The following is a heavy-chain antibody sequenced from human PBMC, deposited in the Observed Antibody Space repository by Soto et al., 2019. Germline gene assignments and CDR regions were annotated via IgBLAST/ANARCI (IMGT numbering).Heavy chain of an antibody. V-gene: IGHV4-59*01. J-gene: IGHJ4*02. CDR3: ARWGDYGGLYYFDY. D-gene: IGHD4-17*01. CDR1: GGSINYSY. CDR2: ISYTGSA. Sequence: PSETLSLTCTVSGGSINYSYWTWIRQPPGKGLEWIGYISYTGSANYNASLKSRLTISVDTSKNQFSLKLSSVTAADTAVYYCARWGDYGGLYYFDYWGQGTLVTVSS.